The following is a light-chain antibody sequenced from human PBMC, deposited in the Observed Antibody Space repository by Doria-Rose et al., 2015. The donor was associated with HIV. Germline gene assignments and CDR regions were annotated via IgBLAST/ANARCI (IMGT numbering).Light chain of an antibody. CDR3: QQSYSTPYT. CDR2: AAS. CDR1: QSIDTY. J-gene: IGKJ2*01. Sequence: DIQMTQSPSSLSASVGDRVTITCRSSQSIDTYLNWYQQKPGEAPKVLIYAASTLHSGVPSRFSGSGSGTDFTLTLASLQPEDFAIYHCQQSYSTPYTFGQGTKPEIK. V-gene: IGKV1-39*01.